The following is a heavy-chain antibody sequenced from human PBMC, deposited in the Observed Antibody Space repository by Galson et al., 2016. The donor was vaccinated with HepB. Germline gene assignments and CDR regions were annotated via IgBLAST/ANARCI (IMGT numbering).Heavy chain of an antibody. CDR1: GFTFSTYA. D-gene: IGHD2-8*02. J-gene: IGHJ4*02. CDR3: AKEFVATGGVVGDY. V-gene: IGHV3-23*01. CDR2: ISNSGSTT. Sequence: SLRLSRAASGFTFSTYAMSWVRQAPGKGLEWVSAISNSGSTTYYADSVKGRFTISRDNSKNTLYLQMNSLRVEDTALYYCAKEFVATGGVVGDYWGQGTLVTVSS.